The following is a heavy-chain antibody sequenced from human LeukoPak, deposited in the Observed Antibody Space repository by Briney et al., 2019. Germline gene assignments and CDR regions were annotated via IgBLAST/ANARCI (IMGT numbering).Heavy chain of an antibody. V-gene: IGHV3-23*01. J-gene: IGHJ4*02. CDR3: AKATWELRFYFDY. CDR1: GFAFRTYA. Sequence: QPGGSLRLSCAASGFAFRTYAMSWVRQAPGKGLEGVSAISGSGDKTFYADSVKGRFTTSRDNSKNTLYLQMNSLRAEDTAVYYCAKATWELRFYFDYWGQGTLVTVSS. CDR2: ISGSGDKT. D-gene: IGHD1-26*01.